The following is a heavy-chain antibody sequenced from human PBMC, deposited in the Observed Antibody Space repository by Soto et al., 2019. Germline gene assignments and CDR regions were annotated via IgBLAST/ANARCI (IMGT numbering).Heavy chain of an antibody. CDR2: ISAYNGNT. V-gene: IGHV1-18*01. CDR1: GYTFASYG. CDR3: ARDPGGVTMIVVVISYGMDV. J-gene: IGHJ6*02. D-gene: IGHD3-22*01. Sequence: GASVKVSCKASGYTFASYGISWGRQAPGQGLEWMGWISAYNGNTNYAQKLQGRVTMTTDTSTSTAYMELRSLRSDDTAVYYCARDPGGVTMIVVVISYGMDVWGQGTTVTVSS.